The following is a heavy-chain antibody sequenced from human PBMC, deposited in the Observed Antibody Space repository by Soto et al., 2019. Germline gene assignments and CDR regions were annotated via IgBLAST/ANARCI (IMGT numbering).Heavy chain of an antibody. Sequence: SCIRKATGKGLEWVSAISGSGGSTYYADSVRGRFTISRDTSKNTVYLQVSSLRDEDTAVYYCARVDCGSGGAYRGQGTLV. CDR3: ARVDCGSGGAY. J-gene: IGHJ4*02. D-gene: IGHD3-10*01. V-gene: IGHV3-23*01. CDR2: ISGSGGST.